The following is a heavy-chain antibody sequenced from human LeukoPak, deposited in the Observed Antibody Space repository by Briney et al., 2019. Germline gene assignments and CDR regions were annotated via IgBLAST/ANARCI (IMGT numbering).Heavy chain of an antibody. CDR1: GFTFSNAW. CDR2: IRQDESEK. CDR3: ATYYDFWSGYSRSYYFDY. D-gene: IGHD3-3*01. Sequence: GGSLRLSCAASGFTFSNAWMSWVRQAPGKGLEWVANIRQDESEKYYVDSVKGRFTISRDNSKNSLYLQMNSLRVEDTAVYYCATYYDFWSGYSRSYYFDYWGQGTLVTVSS. V-gene: IGHV3-7*01. J-gene: IGHJ4*02.